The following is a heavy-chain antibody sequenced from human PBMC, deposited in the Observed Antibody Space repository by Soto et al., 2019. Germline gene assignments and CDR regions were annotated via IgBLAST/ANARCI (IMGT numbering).Heavy chain of an antibody. Sequence: SETLSLTCTVSGGSISSGGYYWSWIRQHPGKGLEWIGYIYYSGSTYYNPSLKSRVTISVGTSKNQFSLKLTSVTAAATAVYYCARGYCSGGSCYFDYWGQGTLVTVSS. J-gene: IGHJ4*02. CDR1: GGSISSGGYY. CDR2: IYYSGST. D-gene: IGHD2-15*01. V-gene: IGHV4-31*03. CDR3: ARGYCSGGSCYFDY.